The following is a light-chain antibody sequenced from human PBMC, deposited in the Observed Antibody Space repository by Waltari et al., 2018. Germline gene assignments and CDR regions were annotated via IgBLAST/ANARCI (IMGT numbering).Light chain of an antibody. CDR2: AAS. J-gene: IGKJ2*01. V-gene: IGKV1-9*01. Sequence: DIQLTQSPSFLSASVGDRVTITCRASQGISSYLAWYQQKPGRAPKLLIYAASTLQSGVPSRFSGSGSGTEFTLAISSLQTEDVAVYYCQQYSSYPYTFGQGTKLEIK. CDR3: QQYSSYPYT. CDR1: QGISSY.